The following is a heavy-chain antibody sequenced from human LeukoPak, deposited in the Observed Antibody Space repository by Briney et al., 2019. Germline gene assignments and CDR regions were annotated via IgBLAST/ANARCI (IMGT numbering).Heavy chain of an antibody. CDR3: ASSALYGSSWYGRSYYGMDV. V-gene: IGHV4-59*01. CDR2: IYYSGST. J-gene: IGHJ6*02. D-gene: IGHD6-13*01. CDR1: GGSISSYY. Sequence: SETLSLTCTVSGGSISSYYWSWIRQPPGKGLEWIGYIYYSGSTNYNPSLKSRVTISVDTSKNQFSLKLSSVTAADTAVYYCASSALYGSSWYGRSYYGMDVWGQGTTVTVSS.